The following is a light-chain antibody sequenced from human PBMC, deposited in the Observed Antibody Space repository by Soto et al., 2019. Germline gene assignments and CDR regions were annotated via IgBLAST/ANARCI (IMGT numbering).Light chain of an antibody. CDR2: DAS. Sequence: EIVLTQSPATLSLSPGERATLSCRASQSVSRYLAWYQQKPGQAPRLLIYDASNRATGIPARFSGSGSGTDFTLTISSLEPGDFAVYYCQQRSNWPPLTFGGGTKVEIK. CDR3: QQRSNWPPLT. J-gene: IGKJ4*01. V-gene: IGKV3-11*01. CDR1: QSVSRY.